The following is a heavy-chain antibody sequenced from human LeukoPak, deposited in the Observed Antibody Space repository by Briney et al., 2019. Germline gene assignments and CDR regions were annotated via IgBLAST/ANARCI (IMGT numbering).Heavy chain of an antibody. Sequence: SETLSLTCTVSGGSISIYYCSLIRHPPGQSLDLIASISFSGSTNYNPSLKSRVTISVDTSKNQFSLKLSSVTAADTAVYYCARAVYDFWSGYPNYYYGMDVWGQGTTVTVSS. D-gene: IGHD3-3*01. CDR1: GGSISIYY. J-gene: IGHJ6*02. CDR3: ARAVYDFWSGYPNYYYGMDV. CDR2: ISFSGST. V-gene: IGHV4-59*01.